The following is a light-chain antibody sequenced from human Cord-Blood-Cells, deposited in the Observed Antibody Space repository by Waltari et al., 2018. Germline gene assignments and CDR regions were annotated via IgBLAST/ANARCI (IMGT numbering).Light chain of an antibody. CDR3: CSCAGSSSYG. J-gene: IGLJ1*01. CDR1: SSDVGSYNL. CDR2: EGS. Sequence: QSALTQPASVSGSPGQSITISCTGTSSDVGSYNLVSWYQQNPGKAPKLMIYEGSKRPLGVSNRFSGSKSGNTASLTISGLQAEDEADYYCCSCAGSSSYGFGTGTKVTVL. V-gene: IGLV2-23*01.